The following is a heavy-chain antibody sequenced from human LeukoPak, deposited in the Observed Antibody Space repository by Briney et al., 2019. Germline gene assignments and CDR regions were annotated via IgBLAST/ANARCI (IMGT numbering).Heavy chain of an antibody. CDR3: ARAPTPIIAVAGSFDY. V-gene: IGHV6-1*01. Sequence: SQTLSLTCAISGDSFSNNSAAWNWIRQSPSKGLEWLGRTYYRAKWYNDYAVSVKSRITINPDTSKNQFPLQENSVTPEDTAVYYCARAPTPIIAVAGSFDYWGQGTLVTVSS. D-gene: IGHD6-19*01. CDR1: GDSFSNNSAA. J-gene: IGHJ4*02. CDR2: TYYRAKWYN.